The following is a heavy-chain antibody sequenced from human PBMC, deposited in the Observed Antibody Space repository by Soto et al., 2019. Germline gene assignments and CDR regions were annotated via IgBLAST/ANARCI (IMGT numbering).Heavy chain of an antibody. D-gene: IGHD2-2*01. CDR3: ARSNCGSTSCYFFDY. CDR2: ISSGSGYT. J-gene: IGHJ4*02. CDR1: GFTFSDDY. V-gene: IGHV3-11*03. Sequence: PGGSLRLSCAASGFTFSDDYMSWIRQAPGKGLEWVSYISSGSGYTNYADSVNGRFTISRDNAKNSLYLQMNSLRAEDTAVYYCARSNCGSTSCYFFDYWGQGALVTVSS.